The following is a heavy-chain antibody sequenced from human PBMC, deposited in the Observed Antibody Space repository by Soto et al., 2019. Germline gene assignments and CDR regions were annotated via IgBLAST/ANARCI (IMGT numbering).Heavy chain of an antibody. V-gene: IGHV4-34*01. D-gene: IGHD3-22*01. Sequence: KLSETLSLPCAVYGGSFSAYYWSWIRQPPGKGLEWIGEINHSGGTSYNPSLKSRVTICVDTSKRQFSLELTSVTAADRAVYYRARGSVDTVDGSGFYECCGQETPVTVAS. CDR1: GGSFSAYY. CDR2: INHSGGT. J-gene: IGHJ4*02. CDR3: ARGSVDTVDGSGFYEC.